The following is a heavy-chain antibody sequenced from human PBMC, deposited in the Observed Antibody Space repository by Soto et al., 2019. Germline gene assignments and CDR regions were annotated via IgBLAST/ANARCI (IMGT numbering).Heavy chain of an antibody. CDR2: ISSSSRTI. Sequence: GGSLRLSCAASGFTFSSYSMNWVRQAPGKGLEGVSYISSSSRTIYYADSVKGRFTISRDNAKNSLYLQMNSLRDEDTAVYYCARDTVVAAAGIFAPEYFQHWGQGTLVTVSS. CDR1: GFTFSSYS. J-gene: IGHJ1*01. V-gene: IGHV3-48*02. CDR3: ARDTVVAAAGIFAPEYFQH. D-gene: IGHD6-13*01.